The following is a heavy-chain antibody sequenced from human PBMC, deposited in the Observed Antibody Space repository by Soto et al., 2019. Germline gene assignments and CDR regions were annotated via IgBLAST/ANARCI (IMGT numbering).Heavy chain of an antibody. Sequence: ASVKVSCKASGYTFTSYDINWVRQATGQGLEWMGWMNPNSGNTGYAQKFQGRVTMTRNTSISTAYVELSSLRSEDTAVYYCARVPSYYYDSSAPDTDYWGQGTLVTVSS. CDR2: MNPNSGNT. CDR3: ARVPSYYYDSSAPDTDY. CDR1: GYTFTSYD. V-gene: IGHV1-8*01. D-gene: IGHD3-22*01. J-gene: IGHJ4*02.